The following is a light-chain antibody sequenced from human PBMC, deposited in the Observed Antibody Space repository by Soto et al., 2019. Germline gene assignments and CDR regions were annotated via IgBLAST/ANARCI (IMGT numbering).Light chain of an antibody. Sequence: EIVLTQSPGTLSLSPGERATLSCRASQSVSSSYLAWYQQKPGQAPRLLIYGASSRATGIPDRFSGSGSGTAFPLTISRLEPEDLAVYYCQQYDSSPVTFGQGTKVEIK. CDR1: QSVSSSY. CDR3: QQYDSSPVT. V-gene: IGKV3-20*01. J-gene: IGKJ1*01. CDR2: GAS.